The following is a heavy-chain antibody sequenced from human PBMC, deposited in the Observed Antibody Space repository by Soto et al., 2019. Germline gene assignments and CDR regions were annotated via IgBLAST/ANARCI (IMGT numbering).Heavy chain of an antibody. V-gene: IGHV1-69*06. J-gene: IGHJ6*02. Sequence: QVRLVQSGAEVKKPGSSVKASCKTSGGTFSTSAISWVQQAPGQGLEWMGGIIPIFGTANYAQKFQGRVSITADKSTSTAYMELSSLTSEDTAVYYCASGEVRGGGDVWGQGTTVTVAS. CDR3: ASGEVRGGGDV. CDR1: GGTFSTSA. CDR2: IIPIFGTA. D-gene: IGHD3-10*01.